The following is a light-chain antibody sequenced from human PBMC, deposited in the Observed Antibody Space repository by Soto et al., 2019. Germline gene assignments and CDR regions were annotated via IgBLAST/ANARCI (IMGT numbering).Light chain of an antibody. V-gene: IGKV1-13*02. CDR2: DAS. CDR1: QGISSA. Sequence: AIQLTQSPSSLSASVGDRVTITCRASQGISSALAWYQQKPGKAPKLLIYDASSLESGVPSRFSVSGSGTDFTLAISSLLPEDFATYYCQQFNSYPITFGGGTKVEIK. CDR3: QQFNSYPIT. J-gene: IGKJ4*01.